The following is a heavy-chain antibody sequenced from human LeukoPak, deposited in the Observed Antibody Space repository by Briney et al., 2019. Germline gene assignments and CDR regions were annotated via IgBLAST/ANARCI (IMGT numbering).Heavy chain of an antibody. Sequence: SQTLSLTCTVSGGSISSGGYYWSWIRQHPGKGLEWIGYIYYGGSTYYNPSLKSRVTISVDTSKNQFSLKLSSVTAADTAVYYCARDLMVAVDRGGWFDPWGQGTLVTVSS. CDR2: IYYGGST. CDR1: GGSISSGGYY. CDR3: ARDLMVAVDRGGWFDP. D-gene: IGHD6-19*01. V-gene: IGHV4-31*03. J-gene: IGHJ5*02.